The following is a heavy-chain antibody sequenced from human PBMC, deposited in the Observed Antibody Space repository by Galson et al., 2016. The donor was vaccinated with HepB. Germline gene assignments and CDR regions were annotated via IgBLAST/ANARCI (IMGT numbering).Heavy chain of an antibody. D-gene: IGHD6-19*01. Sequence: SLRLSCAASGFTFSTSTMNWVRQAPGKGLEWVSSISSSSSYIFYADSVRGRFSVSRDNAENSLHLQLSSLRAEDTAVYYCVKVIGGWHSNWYFDFWGRGALVTVSS. J-gene: IGHJ2*01. V-gene: IGHV3-21*01. CDR3: VKVIGGWHSNWYFDF. CDR2: ISSSSSYI. CDR1: GFTFSTST.